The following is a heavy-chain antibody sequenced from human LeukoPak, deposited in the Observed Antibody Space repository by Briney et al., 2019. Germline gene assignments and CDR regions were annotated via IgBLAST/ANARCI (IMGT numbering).Heavy chain of an antibody. CDR3: ARVRGYCGGGSCPNFDY. D-gene: IGHD2-15*01. CDR2: IYESGST. V-gene: IGHV4-38-2*02. Sequence: SETLSLTCTVSGYSISSGYYWGWIRQPPGKGLEWIGSIYESGSTYYNPSLRSRVTLSVDTSKNQFSLKLSSVTAADTAVYYCARVRGYCGGGSCPNFDYWGQGTLVTVSS. J-gene: IGHJ4*02. CDR1: GYSISSGYY.